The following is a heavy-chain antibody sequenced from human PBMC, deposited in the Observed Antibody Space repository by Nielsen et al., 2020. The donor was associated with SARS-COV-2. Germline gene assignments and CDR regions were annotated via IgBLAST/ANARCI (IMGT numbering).Heavy chain of an antibody. J-gene: IGHJ4*02. D-gene: IGHD3-10*01. CDR1: GYSFTSYW. Sequence: GESLKISCKGSGYSFTSYWIGWVRQMPGKGLEWMGIIYPGDSDTRYSPFFQGQVTISADKSISTAYLQWSSLKASDTAMYYCARHGVLLWFGESYYDYWGQGTLVTVSS. V-gene: IGHV5-51*01. CDR2: IYPGDSDT. CDR3: ARHGVLLWFGESYYDY.